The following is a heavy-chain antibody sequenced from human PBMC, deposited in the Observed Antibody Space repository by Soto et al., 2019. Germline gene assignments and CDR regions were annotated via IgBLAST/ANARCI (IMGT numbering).Heavy chain of an antibody. Sequence: LRLSCAASGFTFSGSAMHWVRQASGKGLEWVGRIRSKANSYATAYAASVKGRFTISRDDSKNTAYLQMNSLKTEDTAVYYCTRDYSGWPDWGQGTLVTVSS. D-gene: IGHD6-19*01. CDR2: IRSKANSYAT. V-gene: IGHV3-73*01. J-gene: IGHJ4*02. CDR3: TRDYSGWPD. CDR1: GFTFSGSA.